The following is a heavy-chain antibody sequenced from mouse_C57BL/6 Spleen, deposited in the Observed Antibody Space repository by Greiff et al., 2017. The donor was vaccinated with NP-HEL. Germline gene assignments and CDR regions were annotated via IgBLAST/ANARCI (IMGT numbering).Heavy chain of an antibody. CDR1: GYSFTGYY. J-gene: IGHJ4*01. D-gene: IGHD3-3*01. CDR3: ARGLEKGGYAMDY. CDR2: IYPYNGVS. Sequence: VHVKQSGPELVKPGASVKISCKASGYSFTGYYMHWVKQSHGNILDWIGYIYPYNGVSSYNQKFKGKATLTVDKSSSTAYMELRSLTSEDSAVYYCARGLEKGGYAMDYWGQGTSVTVSS. V-gene: IGHV1-31*01.